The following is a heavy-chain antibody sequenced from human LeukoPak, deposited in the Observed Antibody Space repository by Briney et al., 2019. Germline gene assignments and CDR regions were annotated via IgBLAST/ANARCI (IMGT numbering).Heavy chain of an antibody. J-gene: IGHJ5*02. Sequence: SETLSLTCAVSGGSISSGDYYWSWIRQPPGKGLEWIGYIYYSGSTYYNPSLKSRVTISVDTSKNQFSLKLSSVTAADTAVYYCARHIPSDIVVVRDWFDPWGQGTLVTVSS. CDR3: ARHIPSDIVVVRDWFDP. CDR1: GGSISSGDYY. CDR2: IYYSGST. D-gene: IGHD2-2*01. V-gene: IGHV4-30-4*08.